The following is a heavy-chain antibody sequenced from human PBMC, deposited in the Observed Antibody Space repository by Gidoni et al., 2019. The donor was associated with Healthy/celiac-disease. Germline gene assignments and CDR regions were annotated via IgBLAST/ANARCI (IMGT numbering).Heavy chain of an antibody. CDR3: ATSHAIYYYGMDV. V-gene: IGHV3-48*03. CDR1: GFTFSSYE. J-gene: IGHJ6*02. CDR2: ISSSGSTI. Sequence: EVQLVESGGGLVQPGGSLRLSCAASGFTFSSYEMNWVRQAPGKGLEWVSYISSSGSTIYYADSVKGRFTISRDNAKNSLYLQMNSLRAEDTAVYYCATSHAIYYYGMDVWGQGTTVTVSS.